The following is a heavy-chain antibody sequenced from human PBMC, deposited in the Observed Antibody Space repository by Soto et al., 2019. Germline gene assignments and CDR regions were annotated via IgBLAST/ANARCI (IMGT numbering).Heavy chain of an antibody. Sequence: EVQLLESGGGLVQPGGSLRLFCAASGFTFNRFAMTWVRQAPGKGLEWVSTIGASGDNTFYADSVKGRFTISRDNSGDTLFLQMNRLRAEDTALYYCAKLGYCSGGTCYLDYYNGLDVWGQGTTVTVSS. CDR3: AKLGYCSGGTCYLDYYNGLDV. D-gene: IGHD2-15*01. CDR2: IGASGDNT. CDR1: GFTFNRFA. J-gene: IGHJ6*02. V-gene: IGHV3-23*01.